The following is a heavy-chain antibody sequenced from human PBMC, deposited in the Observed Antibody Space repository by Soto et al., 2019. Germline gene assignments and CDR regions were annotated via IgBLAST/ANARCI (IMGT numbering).Heavy chain of an antibody. CDR2: MNSDGGII. CDR1: GFTFSSYT. V-gene: IGHV3-74*01. J-gene: IGHJ4*02. Sequence: GGSLRLSCAASGFTFSSYTMNWVRQAPGKGLEWVSRMNSDGGIINYADSVKGRFTVSRDNARNTLYLQMNSLRVEDTAVYYCATAEVDYWGPGTLVTVSS. CDR3: ATAEVDY.